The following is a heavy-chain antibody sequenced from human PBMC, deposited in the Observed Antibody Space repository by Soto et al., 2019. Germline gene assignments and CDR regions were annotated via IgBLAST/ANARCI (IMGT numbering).Heavy chain of an antibody. CDR1: GGTLSGAY. Sequence: KPSETLSLTCAVHGGTLSGAYWGSLRWSWIRQPPGRGLEWIGEVTHSGSTNYNPSLKSRLTMSVDTSRNQFSLNLESVTAADTAVYYCARGSRSLSRWFGPWGQGTLVTVSS. V-gene: IGHV4-34*01. J-gene: IGHJ5*02. CDR3: ARGSRSLSRWFGP. CDR2: VTHSGST. D-gene: IGHD2-15*01.